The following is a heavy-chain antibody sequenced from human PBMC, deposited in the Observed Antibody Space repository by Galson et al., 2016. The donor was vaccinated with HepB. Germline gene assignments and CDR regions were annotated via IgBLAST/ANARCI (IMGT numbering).Heavy chain of an antibody. J-gene: IGHJ6*02. D-gene: IGHD2-8*02. CDR2: ISYSGST. V-gene: IGHV4-31*03. CDR3: ARDHCTGGVCYSSPWYYGMDV. Sequence: SCKASGYTFSSYGISWIRQLPGKGLEWIGYISYSGSTDYNPSLQSRVTISADTSKNQFSLMLSSVTAADSAVYFCARDHCTGGVCYSSPWYYGMDVWGQGTTVTVSS. CDR1: GYTFSSYGI.